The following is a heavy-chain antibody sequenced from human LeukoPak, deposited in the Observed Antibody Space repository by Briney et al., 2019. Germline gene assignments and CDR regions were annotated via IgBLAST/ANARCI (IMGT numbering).Heavy chain of an antibody. Sequence: PGGSVRLSCAASGFTFSSYCMQWVRQAPGKGREGVAVIWYEGSNKYYADSVMGRLAIYRENSKNTLYMQMNSMRAEDTAVYYCARARYGSGSLYYYYYGMDVWGQGTTVTVSS. CDR3: ARARYGSGSLYYYYYGMDV. D-gene: IGHD3-10*01. CDR1: GFTFSSYC. CDR2: IWYEGSNK. V-gene: IGHV3-33*01. J-gene: IGHJ6*02.